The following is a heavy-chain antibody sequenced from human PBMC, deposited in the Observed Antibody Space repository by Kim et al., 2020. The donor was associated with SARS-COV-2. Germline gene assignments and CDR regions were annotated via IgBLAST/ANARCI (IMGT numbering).Heavy chain of an antibody. CDR1: GYILTELS. D-gene: IGHD2-21*02. V-gene: IGHV1-24*01. J-gene: IGHJ4*02. Sequence: ASVKVSCKVSGYILTELSMHWVRQAPGKGLEWMGGFDPEDGETIYAQKFQGRVTMTEDTSTDTAYMELSSLRSEDTAVYYCATEFAYCGGDCYSFDYWGQGTLVTVSS. CDR3: ATEFAYCGGDCYSFDY. CDR2: FDPEDGET.